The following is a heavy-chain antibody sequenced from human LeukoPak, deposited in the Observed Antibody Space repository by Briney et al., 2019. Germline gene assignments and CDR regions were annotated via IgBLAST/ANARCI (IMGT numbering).Heavy chain of an antibody. CDR1: GGSISSSSYY. J-gene: IGHJ6*02. D-gene: IGHD1-26*01. V-gene: IGHV4-39*01. CDR2: IYYSGST. Sequence: PSETLSLTCTVSGGSISSSSYYWGWIRQPPGKGLEWIGNIYYSGSTYYNPSLKSRVTISVDTSTNQFSLKLSSVTAADTAVYYCAGGASYYYYGMDVWGQGTTVTVSS. CDR3: AGGASYYYYGMDV.